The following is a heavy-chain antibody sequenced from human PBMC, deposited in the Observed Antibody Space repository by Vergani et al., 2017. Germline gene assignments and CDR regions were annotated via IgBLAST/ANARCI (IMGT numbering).Heavy chain of an antibody. Sequence: QLQLQESGPGLVKPSETLSLTCTVSGGSISSSSYYWGWIRQPPGKGLEWIGSIYYSGSTYYNPSLKSRVTISVDTSKNQFSLKLSSVTAADTAVYYCAXRIGNGAHSSSWYEVDYWGQGTLVTVSS. J-gene: IGHJ4*02. CDR2: IYYSGST. D-gene: IGHD6-13*01. CDR1: GGSISSSSYY. CDR3: AXRIGNGAHSSSWYEVDY. V-gene: IGHV4-39*01.